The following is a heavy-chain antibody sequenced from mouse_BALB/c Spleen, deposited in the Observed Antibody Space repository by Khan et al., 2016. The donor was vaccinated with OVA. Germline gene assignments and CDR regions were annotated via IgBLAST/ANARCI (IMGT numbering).Heavy chain of an antibody. V-gene: IGHV8-12*01. J-gene: IGHJ4*01. Sequence: QVTLKESGPGILQPSQTLSLTCSFSGFSLSSSGMGVSWIRQPSGKGLEWLAHIYWDDDKRYNPSLKSRLTVSKDTSRSQVFLKITNVDTADTATYYCARSRWLHSFAMDYWGQGTSITVSS. D-gene: IGHD2-3*01. CDR2: IYWDDDK. CDR3: ARSRWLHSFAMDY. CDR1: GFSLSSSGMG.